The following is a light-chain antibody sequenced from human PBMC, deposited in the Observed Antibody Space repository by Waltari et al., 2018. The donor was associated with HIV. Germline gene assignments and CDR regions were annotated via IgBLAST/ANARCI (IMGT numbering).Light chain of an antibody. Sequence: QSALTQPASVSGSPGQSLTISCTGTSSDVGGYNYVSWYQQHPGKAPKVMIYEVSNRPSGISDRFSGSKSGNTASLTISGLQAEDEADYYCSSYTSRAVSTYVFGTGTKVTVL. CDR2: EVS. J-gene: IGLJ1*01. CDR3: SSYTSRAVSTYV. CDR1: SSDVGGYNY. V-gene: IGLV2-14*01.